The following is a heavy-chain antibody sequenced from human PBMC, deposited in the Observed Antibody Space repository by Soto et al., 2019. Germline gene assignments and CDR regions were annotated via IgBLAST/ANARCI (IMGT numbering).Heavy chain of an antibody. Sequence: ASVKVSCKASGYTFTSYDINWVRQATGQGLEWMGWMNPNSGNTGYAQKFQGRVTMTRNTSISTAYMELSSLRSEDTAVYYCARVLGSGSYYNLSGMAGWGQGTTVTVSS. J-gene: IGHJ6*02. D-gene: IGHD3-10*02. CDR2: MNPNSGNT. CDR3: ARVLGSGSYYNLSGMAG. CDR1: GYTFTSYD. V-gene: IGHV1-8*01.